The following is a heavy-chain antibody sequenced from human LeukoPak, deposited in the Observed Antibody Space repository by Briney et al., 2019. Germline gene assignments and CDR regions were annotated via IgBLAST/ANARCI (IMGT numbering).Heavy chain of an antibody. CDR1: GYIFTNYW. Sequence: GESLKISCKASGYIFTNYWIGWVRQMPGKGLEWMGIIQPRDSQTAYSPSFQGRVTISVDKCITTAYLRWSSLNASDSAMYYCTAHYGTDGYYAFDIWGQGTTVTVAS. CDR3: TAHYGTDGYYAFDI. J-gene: IGHJ3*02. D-gene: IGHD1-7*01. V-gene: IGHV5-51*01. CDR2: IQPRDSQT.